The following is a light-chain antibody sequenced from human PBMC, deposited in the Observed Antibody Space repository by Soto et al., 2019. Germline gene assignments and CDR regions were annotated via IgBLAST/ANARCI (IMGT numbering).Light chain of an antibody. CDR3: QQYGSSPPIT. J-gene: IGKJ5*01. CDR1: QSVSSSY. CDR2: GAS. V-gene: IGKV3-20*01. Sequence: EIVLTQSPGTLSLSPGERATLSCRASQSVSSSYLAWYQQKPGQAPRLLIYGASSRATGIPDRFSGSGSGTDFTLTISILEPEYFAVYYCQQYGSSPPITFGQGTRLEIK.